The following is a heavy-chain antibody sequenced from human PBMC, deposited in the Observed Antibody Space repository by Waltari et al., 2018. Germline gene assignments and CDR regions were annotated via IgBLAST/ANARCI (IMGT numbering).Heavy chain of an antibody. CDR3: ARHWKRSGYRFDP. Sequence: QLQLQESGPGLVKPSATLSLPCTVSGGSISRSSYYWGWIRQSPGKGLEWIGSIYYSGSTHYNPTLESRVTISGDMSKNQFSLKLSSVTAADTAVYYCARHWKRSGYRFDPWGQGTLVTVSS. D-gene: IGHD5-12*01. V-gene: IGHV4-39*01. J-gene: IGHJ5*02. CDR2: IYYSGST. CDR1: GGSISRSSYY.